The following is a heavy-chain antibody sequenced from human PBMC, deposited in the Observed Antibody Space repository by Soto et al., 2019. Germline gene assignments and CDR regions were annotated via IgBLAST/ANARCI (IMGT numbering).Heavy chain of an antibody. D-gene: IGHD3-10*01. J-gene: IGHJ6*02. V-gene: IGHV3-21*01. CDR3: ARDVVDYYGSGSTDGMDV. CDR2: ISSSSSYI. CDR1: GFTFSSYS. Sequence: GGSLRLSGAASGFTFSSYSMNWVRQAPGKGLEWVSSISSSSSYIYYADSVKGRFTISRDNAKNSLYLQMNSLRAEDTAVYYCARDVVDYYGSGSTDGMDVWGQGTTVTVSS.